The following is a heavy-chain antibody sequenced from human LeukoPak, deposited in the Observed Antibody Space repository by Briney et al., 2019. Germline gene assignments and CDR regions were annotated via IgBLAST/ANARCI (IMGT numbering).Heavy chain of an antibody. CDR1: GFTFSSYS. CDR3: ARDLEAYYYDSSGYPAFDI. Sequence: GGSLRLSCAASGFTFSSYSMNWVRQAPGKGLEWVSSISSSSSYIYYADSVKGRFTISRDNAKNSLYLRMNSLRAEDTAVYYCARDLEAYYYDSSGYPAFDIWGQGTMVTVSS. J-gene: IGHJ3*02. V-gene: IGHV3-21*01. D-gene: IGHD3-22*01. CDR2: ISSSSSYI.